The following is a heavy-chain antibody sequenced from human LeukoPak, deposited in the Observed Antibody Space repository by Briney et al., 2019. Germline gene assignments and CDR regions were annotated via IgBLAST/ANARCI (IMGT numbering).Heavy chain of an antibody. CDR3: AQLSWNPYYFDY. Sequence: GGSLRLSCAASGFTFISYAMSWVRQVPGKGPECVSAISGNGASTYYADSVKGRFTISRYNSRNTLYLEMNNLGADDTAVYFCAQLSWNPYYFDYWGQGTLVTVSS. CDR2: ISGNGAST. CDR1: GFTFISYA. D-gene: IGHD1-1*01. J-gene: IGHJ4*02. V-gene: IGHV3-23*01.